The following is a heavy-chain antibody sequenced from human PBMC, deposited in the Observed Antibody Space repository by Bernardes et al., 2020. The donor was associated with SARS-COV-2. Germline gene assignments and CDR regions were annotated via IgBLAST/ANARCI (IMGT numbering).Heavy chain of an antibody. CDR3: ARDVRGGTLDY. CDR1: GGSFSGYY. J-gene: IGHJ4*02. Sequence: TLSLTCAVYGGSFSGYYWSWIRQPPGKGLEWVGFIYYNGNTNYNPSLKSRVTISVDTSKNQLSLKLTSVTAADTAVYYCARDVRGGTLDYWGQGTPVTVSS. D-gene: IGHD2-15*01. CDR2: IYYNGNT. V-gene: IGHV4-59*01.